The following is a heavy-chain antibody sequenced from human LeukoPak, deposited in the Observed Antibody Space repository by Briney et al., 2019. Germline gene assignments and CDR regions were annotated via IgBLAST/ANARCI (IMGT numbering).Heavy chain of an antibody. CDR1: GGAFSGYY. D-gene: IGHD6-6*01. CDR2: INHSGNT. Sequence: KPSETLSLTCAVYGGAFSGYYWSWIRQPPGKGLEWIGEINHSGNTNYNPSLKSRVTISVDTSKNQFSLKLSSVTAADTAVYYGARGEQLVAVFDYWGQGTLVTVSS. J-gene: IGHJ4*02. V-gene: IGHV4-34*01. CDR3: ARGEQLVAVFDY.